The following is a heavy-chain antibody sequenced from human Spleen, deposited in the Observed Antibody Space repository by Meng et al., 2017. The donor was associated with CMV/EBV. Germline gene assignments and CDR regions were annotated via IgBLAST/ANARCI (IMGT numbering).Heavy chain of an antibody. D-gene: IGHD3-3*01. CDR3: ARMFDESWSDYFDH. J-gene: IGHJ4*02. V-gene: IGHV2-70D*14. Sequence: SGPTLVKPTQTLTLTCTFSGFSLSTSGMRVSWIRQPPGKALEWLARIDWDDDKFYSTSLKTRLTISKDTSKNEVVLTMTDTDPVDTATYYCARMFDESWSDYFDHWGQGLLVTVSS. CDR1: GFSLSTSGMR. CDR2: IDWDDDK.